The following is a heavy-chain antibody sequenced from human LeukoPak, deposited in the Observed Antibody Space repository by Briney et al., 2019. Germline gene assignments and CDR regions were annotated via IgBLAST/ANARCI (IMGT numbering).Heavy chain of an antibody. CDR2: FGGGSDT. D-gene: IGHD5-24*01. CDR1: GFTFSSYA. J-gene: IGHJ4*02. CDR3: AKDRFRWAFDY. Sequence: GGSLRLSCAASGFTFSSYAMTWVRQAPGKGLEWVSGFGGGSDTYYADSVKGRFTISRDDSKNTLYLQMNNLRAEDTAVYYCAKDRFRWAFDYWGQGALVTVSP. V-gene: IGHV3-23*01.